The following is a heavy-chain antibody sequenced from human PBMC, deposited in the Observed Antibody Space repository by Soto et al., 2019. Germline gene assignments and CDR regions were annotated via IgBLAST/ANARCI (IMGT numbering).Heavy chain of an antibody. CDR2: ISHSGNT. J-gene: IGHJ4*02. V-gene: IGHV4-4*02. D-gene: IGHD3-10*01. CDR1: GGSISSSNW. Sequence: QVQLQESGPGLVKPSGTLSLTCAVSGGSISSSNWWTWVRQPPGKGLEWIGEISHSGNTNYNSSLKSRVTRAVDKSRNQFSLKLSSVTAADTAVYYCARRWGEGRVDYWGQGTLVTVSS. CDR3: ARRWGEGRVDY.